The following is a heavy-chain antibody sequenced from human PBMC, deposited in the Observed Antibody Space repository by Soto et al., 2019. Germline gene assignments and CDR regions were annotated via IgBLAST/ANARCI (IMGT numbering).Heavy chain of an antibody. V-gene: IGHV3-73*01. Sequence: PGGSLRLSCKASGFTFGDYDMSWFRQASGKGLEWLGRIGSKGETYATTYAASVKGRFTISRDDSKKTAYLQMNSLESEDTAVYYCSRDDSDWFFNWGRRTLVTVSS. J-gene: IGHJ4*02. CDR3: SRDDSDWFFN. CDR2: IGSKGETYAT. CDR1: GFTFGDYD. D-gene: IGHD3-9*01.